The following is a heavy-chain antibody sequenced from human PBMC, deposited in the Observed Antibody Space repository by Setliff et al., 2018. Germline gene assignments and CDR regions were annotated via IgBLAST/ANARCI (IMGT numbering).Heavy chain of an antibody. Sequence: PSETLSLTCTVSGGSVGSDFSYWTWIRQPAGKGPEWIGHIYTSGSTNYNPSLKSRVTISVDTSKNQFSLKLSSVTAADTAVYYCARPHDYGDYSLYVWGKGTTVTVSS. V-gene: IGHV4-61*09. CDR3: ARPHDYGDYSLYV. D-gene: IGHD4-17*01. CDR2: IYTSGST. J-gene: IGHJ6*04. CDR1: GGSVGSDFSY.